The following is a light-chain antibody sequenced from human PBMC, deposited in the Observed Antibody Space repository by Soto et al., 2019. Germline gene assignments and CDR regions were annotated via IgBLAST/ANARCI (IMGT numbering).Light chain of an antibody. CDR3: QQGYSTPLT. CDR2: AAS. CDR1: QTITTY. V-gene: IGKV1-39*01. J-gene: IGKJ4*01. Sequence: DIQMTQSPSSLSASVGDRVTITCRTSQTITTYLNWYQQKPGRAPKLLIFAASSLQSGVPPRFSGSGSGTDFTLTVSSLQPEDFATYVCQQGYSTPLTFGGGTKVDIK.